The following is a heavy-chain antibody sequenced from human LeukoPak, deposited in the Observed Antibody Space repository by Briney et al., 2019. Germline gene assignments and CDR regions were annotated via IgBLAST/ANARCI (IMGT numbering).Heavy chain of an antibody. D-gene: IGHD2-8*01. J-gene: IGHJ3*02. CDR1: GFAFSGSA. V-gene: IGHV3-30*04. CDR2: ISYDGSNK. Sequence: QPGGSLRLSCAASGFAFSGSAMHWVRQAPGKGLEWVAVISYDGSNKYYADSVKGRFTISRDNSKNTLYLQMNSLRAEDTAVYYCAKGGVLMVYASVFDAFDIWGQGTMVTVSS. CDR3: AKGGVLMVYASVFDAFDI.